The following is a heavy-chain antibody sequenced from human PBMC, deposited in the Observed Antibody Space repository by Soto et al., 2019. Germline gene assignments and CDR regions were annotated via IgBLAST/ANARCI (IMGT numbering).Heavy chain of an antibody. Sequence: AAVNVSGKASIYTFTDYYVHWVRQSPGQGREGMGWMNANSGVKNLQQKFQGRVIMPRDTSISKVYMELSRLASDDKAVYYCARDGLTTLELATIYWGQGTQVTVSS. J-gene: IGHJ4*02. D-gene: IGHD5-12*01. CDR2: MNANSGVK. V-gene: IGHV1-2*02. CDR3: ARDGLTTLELATIY. CDR1: IYTFTDYY.